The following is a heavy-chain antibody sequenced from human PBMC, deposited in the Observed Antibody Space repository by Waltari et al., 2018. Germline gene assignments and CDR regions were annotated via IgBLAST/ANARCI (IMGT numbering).Heavy chain of an antibody. Sequence: EVQLLESGGGLVQPGGSLRLSCTVSGFSFSTYAMAWVRQVPGKGVEWVELSGGGGNVPLYADSVKGRFTISRDNFKNTLSLQMNSLRVEDTAIYYCAKRLRDYSDNNLFDSWGQGTLVTVSS. V-gene: IGHV3-23*03. CDR3: AKRLRDYSDNNLFDS. CDR1: GFSFSTYA. D-gene: IGHD4-4*01. CDR2: SGGGGNVP. J-gene: IGHJ4*02.